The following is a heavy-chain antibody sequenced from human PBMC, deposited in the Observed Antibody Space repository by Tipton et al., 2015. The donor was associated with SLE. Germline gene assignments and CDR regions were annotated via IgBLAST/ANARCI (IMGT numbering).Heavy chain of an antibody. CDR3: ARYAGVAAHTEYFQH. D-gene: IGHD6-19*01. CDR2: INHSGST. V-gene: IGHV4-34*01. CDR1: GFTFSSYA. J-gene: IGHJ1*01. Sequence: LRLSCAASGFTFSSYAMSWVRQPPGKGLEWIGEINHSGSTNYNPSLKSRVTISVDTSKNQFSLKLSSVTAADTAVYYCARYAGVAAHTEYFQHWGQGTLVTVSS.